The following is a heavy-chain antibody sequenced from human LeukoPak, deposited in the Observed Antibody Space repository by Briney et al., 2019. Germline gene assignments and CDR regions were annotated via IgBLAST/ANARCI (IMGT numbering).Heavy chain of an antibody. V-gene: IGHV3-30*09. CDR2: VAYNGINK. CDR1: EFTFSSYA. Sequence: GGSLRLSCAASEFTFSSYAMHWVRQAPGKGLEWVAVVAYNGINKNYADSVKGRFAISRDNSRNTLFLQLNSLRPEDTAVYYCVRGGRHCTNGVCYNIVGAEINKFDSWGLGTLVTVSS. J-gene: IGHJ4*02. CDR3: VRGGRHCTNGVCYNIVGAEINKFDS. D-gene: IGHD2-8*01.